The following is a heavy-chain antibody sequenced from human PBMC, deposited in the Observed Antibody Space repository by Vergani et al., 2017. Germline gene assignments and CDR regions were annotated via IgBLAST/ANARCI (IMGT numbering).Heavy chain of an antibody. CDR3: ARDQGSGTNRHHYGLDV. V-gene: IGHV3-21*06. Sequence: EEHLVESGGGLVKPGGSLRLSCVASGFTFGSYSVNWVRQAPGRGLEWVSSISSSGNYVYYAASVKGRFSISRDNAKNLLSLQMNSLRADDTAVSYCARDQGSGTNRHHYGLDVWGQGTTVTVSS. J-gene: IGHJ6*02. CDR2: ISSSGNYV. CDR1: GFTFGSYS. D-gene: IGHD3-10*01.